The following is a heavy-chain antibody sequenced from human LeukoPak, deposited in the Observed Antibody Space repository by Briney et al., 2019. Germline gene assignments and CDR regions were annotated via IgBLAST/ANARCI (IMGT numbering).Heavy chain of an antibody. CDR3: ARVVTMVRGVIAFDY. J-gene: IGHJ4*02. CDR2: IYYSGST. Sequence: SETLSLTCTVSGGSISSSSYYWGWIRQPPGKGLEWIGSIYYSGSTNYNPSLKSRVTISVDTSKNQFSLKLSSVTAADTAVYYCARVVTMVRGVIAFDYWGQGTLVTVSS. CDR1: GGSISSSSYY. V-gene: IGHV4-39*07. D-gene: IGHD3-10*01.